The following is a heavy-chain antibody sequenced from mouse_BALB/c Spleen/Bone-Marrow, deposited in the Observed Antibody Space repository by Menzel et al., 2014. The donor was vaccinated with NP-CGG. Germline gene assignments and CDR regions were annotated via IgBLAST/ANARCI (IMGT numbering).Heavy chain of an antibody. CDR2: IYYSGTI. V-gene: IGHV3-5*02. Sequence: EVMLVESGPGLVKPSQTVSLTCTVTGISITTGNYSWSWIRQFPGNKLEWIGYIYYSGTITYNPSLTSRTTITRDTSKNQFFLEMNSLTAEDTATYYCARELYYFDYWGQGTTLTVSS. CDR1: GISITTGNYS. J-gene: IGHJ2*01. CDR3: ARELYYFDY.